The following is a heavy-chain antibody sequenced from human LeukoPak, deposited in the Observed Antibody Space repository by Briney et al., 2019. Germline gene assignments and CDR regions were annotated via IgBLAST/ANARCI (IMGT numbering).Heavy chain of an antibody. Sequence: PGGSLRLSCAASGFMFSSNWMSRVRLAPGKGLERVANIKEDGTETYYVDSVKGRFTISRDNAKNSLYLQMNSLRVEDTAVYYCAKEGRSLQTYWGQGTLVTVSS. CDR3: AKEGRSLQTY. D-gene: IGHD5-24*01. V-gene: IGHV3-7*03. CDR2: IKEDGTET. J-gene: IGHJ4*02. CDR1: GFMFSSNW.